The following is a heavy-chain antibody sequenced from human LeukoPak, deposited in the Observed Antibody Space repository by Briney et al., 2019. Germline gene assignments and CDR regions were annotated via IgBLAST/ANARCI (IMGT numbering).Heavy chain of an antibody. Sequence: GGSLRLSCAASGFTFSSYSMNWVRQAPGKGLEWVSYISSSSSTIYYADSVKGRFTISRDNAKNSLYLQMNSLRAEDTAVYYCASRAGGFDYWGQGTLVTVSS. CDR1: GFTFSSYS. V-gene: IGHV3-48*01. CDR3: ASRAGGFDY. J-gene: IGHJ4*02. CDR2: ISSSSSTI.